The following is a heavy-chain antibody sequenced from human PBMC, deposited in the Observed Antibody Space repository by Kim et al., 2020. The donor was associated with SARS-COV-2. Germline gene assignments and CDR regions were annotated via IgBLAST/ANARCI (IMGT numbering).Heavy chain of an antibody. J-gene: IGHJ5*02. V-gene: IGHV1-2*02. D-gene: IGHD3-16*01. CDR3: ASSLLVGEIGWFDP. Sequence: ASVKVSCKASGYTFTGYYMHWVRQAPGQGLEWMGWINPNSGGTNYAQKFQGRVTMTRDTSISTAYMELSRLRSDDTAVYYCASSLLVGEIGWFDPWGQGTLVTVSS. CDR1: GYTFTGYY. CDR2: INPNSGGT.